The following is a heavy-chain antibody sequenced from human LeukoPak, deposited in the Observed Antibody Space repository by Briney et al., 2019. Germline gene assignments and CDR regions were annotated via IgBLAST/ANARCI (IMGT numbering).Heavy chain of an antibody. J-gene: IGHJ1*01. CDR2: ISGSGGGT. D-gene: IGHD3-10*01. CDR1: GFTFSSFA. V-gene: IGHV3-23*01. CDR3: ARDPYASGSYYTPPVYFQH. Sequence: GGSLRLSCAASGFTFSSFAMSWVRQAPGKGLEWVSGISGSGGGTYYADSVKGRFTISRDNAKNSLYLQMNSLRAEDTAVYYCARDPYASGSYYTPPVYFQHWGQGTLVTVSS.